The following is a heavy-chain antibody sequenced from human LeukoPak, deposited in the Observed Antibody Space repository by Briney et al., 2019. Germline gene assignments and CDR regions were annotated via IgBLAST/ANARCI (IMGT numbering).Heavy chain of an antibody. CDR1: GGSFSGYY. Sequence: PSETLSLTCAVYGGSFSGYYWSWIRQPPGKGLEWIGEINHSGSTNYNPSLKSRVTISVDTSKNQFSLKLSPVTAADTAVYYCARTLNYYDSSSPFDYWGQGTLLTVSS. V-gene: IGHV4-34*01. CDR2: INHSGST. J-gene: IGHJ4*02. D-gene: IGHD3-22*01. CDR3: ARTLNYYDSSSPFDY.